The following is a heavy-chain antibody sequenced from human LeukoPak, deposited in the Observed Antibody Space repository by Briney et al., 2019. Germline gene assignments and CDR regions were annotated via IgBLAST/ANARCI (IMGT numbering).Heavy chain of an antibody. J-gene: IGHJ4*02. CDR1: GGSISSYY. CDR2: IYYSGST. Sequence: SETLSLTCTVSGGSISSYYWSWIRQPPGKGLEWIGYIYYSGSTNYNPSPKSRVTISVDTSKNQFSLKLSSVTAADTAVYYCARETLSYFWSGYYSWGQGTLVTVSS. V-gene: IGHV4-59*01. D-gene: IGHD3-3*01. CDR3: ARETLSYFWSGYYS.